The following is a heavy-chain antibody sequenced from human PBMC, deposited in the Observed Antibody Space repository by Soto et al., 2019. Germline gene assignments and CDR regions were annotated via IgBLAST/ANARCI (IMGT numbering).Heavy chain of an antibody. Sequence: QVQLVQSGAEVKKPGASVKVSCKASGYTFTNYGITWVRQAPGQGLEWMGWISAYNGNTNYAQKLQGRVTMTTDTSTSTAYMELRSLRSDATAVYYCARASTPYYYDTSGYDVWGQGTLVSVSS. V-gene: IGHV1-18*01. CDR3: ARASTPYYYDTSGYDV. D-gene: IGHD3-22*01. J-gene: IGHJ4*02. CDR2: ISAYNGNT. CDR1: GYTFTNYG.